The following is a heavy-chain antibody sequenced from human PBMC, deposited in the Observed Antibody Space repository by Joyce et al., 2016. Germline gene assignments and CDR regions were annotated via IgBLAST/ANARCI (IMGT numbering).Heavy chain of an antibody. CDR1: GFPFSNYG. J-gene: IGHJ6*02. Sequence: QVQLVESGGGVVQPGRSLTFSCAASGFPFSNYGMNGVRQAPGKGLEWLALIWYDGSYKYYADSVKGRFSLSRDNSKNTFYMQMNSLRAEDTAVYYCARDQDPGSMDVWGQGTTVTVSS. CDR3: ARDQDPGSMDV. CDR2: IWYDGSYK. V-gene: IGHV3-33*01.